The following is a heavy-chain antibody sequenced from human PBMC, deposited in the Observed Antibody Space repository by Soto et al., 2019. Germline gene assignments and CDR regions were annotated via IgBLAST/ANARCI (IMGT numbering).Heavy chain of an antibody. CDR1: GGTFSSYA. CDR3: ARARVYYYHYGMDV. CDR2: IIPIFDSI. J-gene: IGHJ6*02. D-gene: IGHD6-6*01. Sequence: QVQLVQSGAEVQKPGSSVKVSCKASGGTFSSYAITWVRQAPGQGLEWMGGIIPIFDSINYAQKFQGRVTITADESTSTAYMELSSLRSEDTAVYYCARARVYYYHYGMDVWGQGTTVTVSS. V-gene: IGHV1-69*01.